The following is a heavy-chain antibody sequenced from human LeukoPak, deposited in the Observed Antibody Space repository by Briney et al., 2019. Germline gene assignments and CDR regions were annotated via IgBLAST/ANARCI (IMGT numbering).Heavy chain of an antibody. D-gene: IGHD3-10*01. J-gene: IGHJ2*01. CDR3: ARQMVRGVIIRSYWYFDL. CDR2: INHSGST. V-gene: IGHV4-34*01. CDR1: GFTFSSYA. Sequence: KPGGSLRLSCAASGFTFSSYAMSWIRQPPGKGLEWIGEINHSGSTNYNPSLKSRVTISVDTSKNQFSLKLSSVTAADTAVYYCARQMVRGVIIRSYWYFDLWGRGTLVTVSS.